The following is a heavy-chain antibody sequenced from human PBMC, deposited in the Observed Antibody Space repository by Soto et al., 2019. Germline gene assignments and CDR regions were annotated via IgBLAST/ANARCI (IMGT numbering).Heavy chain of an antibody. CDR3: VGGQYYFDY. J-gene: IGHJ4*02. CDR2: ISYDGSNK. CDR1: GFPFTTYG. V-gene: IGHV3-30*03. Sequence: QVQLVESGGGVVQTGRSLRISCAASGFPFTTYGMHWVREGPGKGLEWVAVISYDGSNKFYAVSVKGRFTISRDNSKNTLYLQMNSLRPEDTALYYCVGGQYYFDYRGQGTLFIVSS. D-gene: IGHD3-10*01.